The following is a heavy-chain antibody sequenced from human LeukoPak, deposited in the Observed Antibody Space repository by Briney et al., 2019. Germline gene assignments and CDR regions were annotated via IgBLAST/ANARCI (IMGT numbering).Heavy chain of an antibody. CDR2: IYSSGST. Sequence: SETLSLTCTVSGGSISSYYWTWIRQPPRKGLEWIGYIYSSGSTNYNPSLKSRVTISLDTSKNQPSLNLNSVTAADTAVYYCARAHTSSWYMDYWGQGTLVTVS. CDR3: ARAHTSSWYMDY. CDR1: GGSISSYY. J-gene: IGHJ4*02. D-gene: IGHD6-13*01. V-gene: IGHV4-59*01.